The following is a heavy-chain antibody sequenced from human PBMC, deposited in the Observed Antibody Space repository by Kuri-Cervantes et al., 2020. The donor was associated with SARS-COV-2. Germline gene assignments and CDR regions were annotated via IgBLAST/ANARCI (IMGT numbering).Heavy chain of an antibody. CDR2: ISSNSSYI. CDR3: AREPIAVAGIFFDY. V-gene: IGHV3-21*01. D-gene: IGHD6-19*01. Sequence: GESLKISCAASGFTFSSYSMNWVRQAPGKGLEWVSSISSNSSYIYYADSVKGRFTISRDNSKNTLYLQMNSLRAEDTAVYYCAREPIAVAGIFFDYWGQGTLVTVSS. J-gene: IGHJ4*02. CDR1: GFTFSSYS.